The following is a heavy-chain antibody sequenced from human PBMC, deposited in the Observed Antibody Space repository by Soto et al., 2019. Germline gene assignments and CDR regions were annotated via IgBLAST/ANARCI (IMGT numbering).Heavy chain of an antibody. V-gene: IGHV2-26*01. J-gene: IGHJ5*02. D-gene: IGHD2-2*01. CDR3: ARILRGIVVVPAAMRFDP. CDR2: IFSNDEK. Sequence: QVTLKESGPVLVHPTEPLTLTCTVSGFSLSNARMGVSWIRQPPGKALEWLAHIFSNDEKSYSTSLKSRLTITKDTSKSQVVRTMTNMDPVDTATYYCARILRGIVVVPAAMRFDPWGQGTLVTVSS. CDR1: GFSLSNARMG.